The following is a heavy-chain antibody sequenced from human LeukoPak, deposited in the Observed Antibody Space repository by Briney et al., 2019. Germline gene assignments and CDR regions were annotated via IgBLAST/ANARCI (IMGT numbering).Heavy chain of an antibody. D-gene: IGHD1-26*01. CDR3: VSTLGGTTPY. CDR1: GFTFSSYS. V-gene: IGHV3-21*01. CDR2: ISSSSSFI. Sequence: PGGSLRLSCAASGFTFSSYSMNWVRQAPGKGLEWVSSISSSSSFIYYADAVRGRFTISRDNAKNSVYLQMNSLRAEDTAVYYCVSTLGGTTPYWGLGTLVTVSS. J-gene: IGHJ4*02.